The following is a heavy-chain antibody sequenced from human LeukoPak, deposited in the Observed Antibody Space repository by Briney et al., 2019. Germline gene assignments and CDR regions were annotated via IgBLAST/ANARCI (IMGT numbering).Heavy chain of an antibody. V-gene: IGHV4-39*01. Sequence: KPSETLSLTCTVSGGSISSSNYYWGWIRQPPGKGLEWIGSIYYSGSTLYNPSLKSRVTISVDTSKNQFSLKLSSVTAADTAVYYCCTVVPAAIPLDVWGKGTTVTISS. CDR1: GGSISSSNYY. D-gene: IGHD2-2*01. CDR3: CTVVPAAIPLDV. CDR2: IYYSGST. J-gene: IGHJ6*04.